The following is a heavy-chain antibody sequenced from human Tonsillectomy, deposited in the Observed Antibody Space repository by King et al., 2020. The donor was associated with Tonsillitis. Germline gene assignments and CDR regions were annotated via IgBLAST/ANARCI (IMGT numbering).Heavy chain of an antibody. V-gene: IGHV4-31*03. CDR2: IYHSGPT. CDR1: GDSLTSGGYF. D-gene: IGHD4-17*01. Sequence: LQLQESGPGLVRPSQTLSLIFSVSGDSLTSGGYFWSWIRQHPDKGLEWIGSIYHSGPTYHTPSLRSRLFMSVDTSKNQFSLRLTSVTAADTAVYYCARNRDYGDYVDFWGQGTLVAVSS. CDR3: ARNRDYGDYVDF. J-gene: IGHJ4*02.